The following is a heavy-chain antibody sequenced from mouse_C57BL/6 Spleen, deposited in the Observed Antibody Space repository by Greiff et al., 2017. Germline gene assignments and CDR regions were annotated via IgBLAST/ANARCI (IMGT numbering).Heavy chain of an antibody. CDR3: SRDESLSYYAMDY. J-gene: IGHJ4*01. Sequence: VQLQQSGAELVRPGASVKLSCKASGYTFTDYYINWVKQRPGQGLEWIARIYPGSGNTYYNEKFKGKATLTAEKSSSTAYMQLSSLTSEDSAVYFGSRDESLSYYAMDYWGQGTTVTVSS. CDR2: IYPGSGNT. D-gene: IGHD6-5*01. V-gene: IGHV1-76*01. CDR1: GYTFTDYY.